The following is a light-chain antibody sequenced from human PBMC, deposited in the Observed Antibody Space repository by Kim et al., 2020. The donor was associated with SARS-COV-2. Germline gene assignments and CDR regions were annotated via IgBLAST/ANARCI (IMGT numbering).Light chain of an antibody. CDR3: QSRDSGGAVI. V-gene: IGLV3-19*01. CDR2: GRN. Sequence: SSELTQDPAVSVALGRTVRITCQGDSLRSYYATWYQQKPRQAPVLVIYGRNNRPSGIPDRFSGSTSGNTASLTISGAQAEDEADFYCQSRDSGGAVIFGGGTQLTVL. J-gene: IGLJ2*01. CDR1: SLRSYY.